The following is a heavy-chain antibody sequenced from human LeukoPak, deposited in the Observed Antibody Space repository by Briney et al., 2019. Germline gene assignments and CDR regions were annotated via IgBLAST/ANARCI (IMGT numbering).Heavy chain of an antibody. CDR3: AKGTYVSD. CDR1: GFIFSSYA. CDR2: IGGSGGAT. J-gene: IGHJ4*02. V-gene: IGHV3-23*01. Sequence: GGSLRLSCVASGFIFSSYAMSWVRQAPGKGLEWVSLIGGSGGATYYADSVKGRFTISRDDSKNTLYLQMNSLRAEDTALYYCAKGTYVSDWGQGTLVTVSS. D-gene: IGHD3-10*01.